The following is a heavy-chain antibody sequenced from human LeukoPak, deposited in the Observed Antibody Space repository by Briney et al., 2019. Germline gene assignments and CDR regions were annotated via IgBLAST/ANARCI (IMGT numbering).Heavy chain of an antibody. CDR2: INHSGST. Sequence: PSETLSLTCAIYGGSFSYHYWSWIRQPPGKGLEWIGEINHSGSTNYNPSLKSRVTISVDTSKNQFSLKLSSVTAADTAVYYCARGRGVVPAAQAPYYYMDVWGKGTTVTVSS. J-gene: IGHJ6*03. D-gene: IGHD2-2*01. CDR3: ARGRGVVPAAQAPYYYMDV. V-gene: IGHV4-34*01. CDR1: GGSFSYHY.